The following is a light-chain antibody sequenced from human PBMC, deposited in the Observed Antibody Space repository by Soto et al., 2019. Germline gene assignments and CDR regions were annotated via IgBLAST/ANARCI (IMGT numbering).Light chain of an antibody. J-gene: IGKJ1*01. CDR2: GAS. CDR1: QSVSSSY. V-gene: IGKV3-20*01. CDR3: QQYGDSPWT. Sequence: EIVLTQSPGTLSLSPGERATLSCRASQSVSSSYSAWYQQKPGQAPRLLIYGASSRATGIPDRFSGSGSGTDFTLTISRLEPEDFAVYYCQQYGDSPWTFGQGTKVDIK.